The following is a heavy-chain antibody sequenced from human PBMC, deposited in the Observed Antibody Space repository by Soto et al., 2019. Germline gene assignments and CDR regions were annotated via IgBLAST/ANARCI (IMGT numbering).Heavy chain of an antibody. Sequence: QVQLVQSGAEVKKPGASVKVSCKASGYTFTGYYMHWVRQAPGQGLEWMGWINPNSGGTNYAQKFPGRVTMSRDTSIWTAYMELSRLRTDDKAVDYCARERGVVEIRLWDPYSYGMDVWGQGTTVTVSS. CDR1: GYTFTGYY. CDR2: INPNSGGT. J-gene: IGHJ6*02. D-gene: IGHD2-21*01. CDR3: ARERGVVEIRLWDPYSYGMDV. V-gene: IGHV1-2*02.